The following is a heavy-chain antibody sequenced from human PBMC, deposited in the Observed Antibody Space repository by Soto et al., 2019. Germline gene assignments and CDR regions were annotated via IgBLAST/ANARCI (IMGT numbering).Heavy chain of an antibody. CDR1: GGSISSYY. Sequence: SETLSLTCSVSGGSISSYYWSWIRQPPGKGLEWIGYIYYSGSTNYNPSLKSRVTISVDTSKNQFSLKLSSVTAADTAVYYCAHDSSGHAFDTWGRGTTVPVSS. J-gene: IGHJ3*02. V-gene: IGHV4-59*08. CDR3: AHDSSGHAFDT. D-gene: IGHD6-19*01. CDR2: IYYSGST.